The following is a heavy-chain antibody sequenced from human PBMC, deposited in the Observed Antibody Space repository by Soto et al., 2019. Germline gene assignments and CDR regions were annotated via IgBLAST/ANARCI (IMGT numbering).Heavy chain of an antibody. CDR2: IKSKTDGGTT. CDR1: GFTFSNAW. J-gene: IGHJ6*02. D-gene: IGHD6-6*01. CDR3: TTGMYSSSSGVGSGYYYYGMDV. V-gene: IGHV3-15*01. Sequence: PGGSLRLSCAASGFTFSNAWMSWVRQAPGKGLEWVGRIKSKTDGGTTDYAAPVKGRFTISRDDSKNTLYLQMNGLKTEDTAVYYCTTGMYSSSSGVGSGYYYYGMDVWGQGTTVTVSS.